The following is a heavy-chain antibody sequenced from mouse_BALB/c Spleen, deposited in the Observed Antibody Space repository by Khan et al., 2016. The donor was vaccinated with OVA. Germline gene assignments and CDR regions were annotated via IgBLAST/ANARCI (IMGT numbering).Heavy chain of an antibody. CDR1: GFSLTDYG. V-gene: IGHV2-6-5*01. CDR3: AKHLILYPYYVDY. CDR2: IWGGGIT. J-gene: IGHJ2*01. Sequence: QVRLQQSGPGLVAPSQSLSITCTVSGFSLTDYGVSWIRQPPGKGLEWLGVIWGGGITYYNSALKSRLSISKDNSKSQVFLKMNSLQTDDTSMYYCAKHLILYPYYVDYWGQGTTLTGSS.